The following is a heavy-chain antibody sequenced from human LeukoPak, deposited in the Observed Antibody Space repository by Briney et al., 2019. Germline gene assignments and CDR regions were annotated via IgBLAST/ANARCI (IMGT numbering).Heavy chain of an antibody. CDR3: ARAGLTVTYFDY. CDR2: ISGSGGST. D-gene: IGHD4-17*01. V-gene: IGHV3-23*01. J-gene: IGHJ4*02. Sequence: GGSLRLSCAASGFTFSSYAMSWVRQAPGKGLEWVSAISGSGGSTYYADSVQGRITISRDNAKNSLYLQINNLRAEDTAVYYCARAGLTVTYFDYWGQGTLVSVSS. CDR1: GFTFSSYA.